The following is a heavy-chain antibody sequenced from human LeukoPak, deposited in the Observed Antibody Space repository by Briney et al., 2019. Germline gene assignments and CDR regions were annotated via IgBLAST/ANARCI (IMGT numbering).Heavy chain of an antibody. V-gene: IGHV3-30-3*01. D-gene: IGHD2-2*01. Sequence: GRSLRLSCAASGFTFSSYAMHWVRQAPGKGLEWVAVISYDGSNKYYADSAKGRFTIPRDNSKNTLYLQMNSLRAEDTAVYYCARAPGVPAARYYFDYWGQGTLVTVSS. CDR2: ISYDGSNK. J-gene: IGHJ4*02. CDR3: ARAPGVPAARYYFDY. CDR1: GFTFSSYA.